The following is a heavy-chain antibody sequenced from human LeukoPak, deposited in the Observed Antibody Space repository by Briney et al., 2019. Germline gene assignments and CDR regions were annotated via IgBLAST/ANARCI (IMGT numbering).Heavy chain of an antibody. CDR1: GGPISSYY. Sequence: SETLSLTCTVSGGPISSYYWSWIRQPPGKGLEWIGYIYYSGSTNYNPSLKSRVTISVDTSKNQFSLKLSSVTAADTAVYYCARTGMEYDYVWGSYRLFDYWGQGTLVTVSS. V-gene: IGHV4-59*01. J-gene: IGHJ4*02. CDR2: IYYSGST. CDR3: ARTGMEYDYVWGSYRLFDY. D-gene: IGHD3-16*02.